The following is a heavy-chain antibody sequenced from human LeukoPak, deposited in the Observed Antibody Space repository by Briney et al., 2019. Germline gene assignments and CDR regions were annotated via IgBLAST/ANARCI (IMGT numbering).Heavy chain of an antibody. J-gene: IGHJ4*02. V-gene: IGHV3-23*01. D-gene: IGHD4-17*01. CDR2: ISGSGGNT. CDR1: GFTFSSYA. CDR3: AREDYGDYDSGYFDY. Sequence: GGSLRLSCAASGFTFSSYAMSWVRQAPGKGLEWVSAISGSGGNTYYADSVKGRFTISRDNSKNTLYLQMNSLRAEDTAVYYCAREDYGDYDSGYFDYWGQGTLVTVSS.